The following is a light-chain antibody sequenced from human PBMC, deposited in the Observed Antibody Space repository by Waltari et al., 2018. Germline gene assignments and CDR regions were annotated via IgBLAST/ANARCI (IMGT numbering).Light chain of an antibody. CDR1: TSNVGATYG. J-gene: IGLJ3*02. CDR3: QSYDGSLTGWV. V-gene: IGLV1-40*01. CDR2: SDA. Sequence: QSVLTQPPSVSGAPGQRVTISCTGSTSNVGATYGVYWYQQLPGEARKLLIRSDAGRPSGVPDRVSGSKSGTSADLAITGLQAEDESDYYGQSYDGSLTGWVFGGGTNLAVL.